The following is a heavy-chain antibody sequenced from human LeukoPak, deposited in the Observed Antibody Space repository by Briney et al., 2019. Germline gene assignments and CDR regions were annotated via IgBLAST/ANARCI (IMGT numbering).Heavy chain of an antibody. D-gene: IGHD3-16*02. J-gene: IGHJ4*02. CDR2: ISAYNGNT. CDR3: ARVSNPYDYVWGSYRYRGGYFDY. V-gene: IGHV1-18*01. CDR1: GYTFTSYG. Sequence: ASVKVSCKASGYTFTSYGISWVRQAPGQGLEWMGWISAYNGNTNYAQKLQGRVTMTRDTSTSTVYMKLSSLRSEDTAVYYCARVSNPYDYVWGSYRYRGGYFDYWGQGTLVTVSS.